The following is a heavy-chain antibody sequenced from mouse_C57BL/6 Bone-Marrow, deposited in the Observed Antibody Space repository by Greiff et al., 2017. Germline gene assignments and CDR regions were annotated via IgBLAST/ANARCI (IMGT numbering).Heavy chain of an antibody. D-gene: IGHD3-2*02. CDR1: GFTFSNYW. J-gene: IGHJ2*01. CDR3: TVQLK. CDR2: IRLKSDNYAT. V-gene: IGHV6-3*01. Sequence: EVQGVESGGGLVQPGGSMKLSCVASGFTFSNYWMNWVRQSPEKGLEWVAQIRLKSDNYATHYAESVKGRFTISRDDSKSSVYLQMNNLRAEDTGIYYCTVQLKWGQGTTLTVSS.